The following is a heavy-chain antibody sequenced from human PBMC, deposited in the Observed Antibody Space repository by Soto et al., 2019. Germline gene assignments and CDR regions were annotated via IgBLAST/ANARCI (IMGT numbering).Heavy chain of an antibody. CDR2: INPSGGST. CDR1: GYTFTSYY. J-gene: IGHJ4*02. CDR3: ARGTTYYDILTGYPTTIFDY. V-gene: IGHV1-46*01. D-gene: IGHD3-9*01. Sequence: ASVKVSCKASGYTFTSYYMHWVRQAPGQGLEWMGIINPSGGSTSYAQKFQGRVTMTRDTSTSTVYMELSSLRSEDTAVYYCARGTTYYDILTGYPTTIFDYWGQGTLVTVSS.